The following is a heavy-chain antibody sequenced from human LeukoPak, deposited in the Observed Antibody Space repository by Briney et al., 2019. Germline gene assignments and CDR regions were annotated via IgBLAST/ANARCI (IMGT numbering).Heavy chain of an antibody. CDR1: GFTFDDYA. V-gene: IGHV3-9*01. CDR2: ISWNSGSI. Sequence: PGGSLRLSCAASGFTFDDYAMHWVRQAPGKGLEWVSGISWNSGSIGYADSVKGRFTISRDNAKNSLYLQMNSLRAEDTALYYCAKDRGRPYSSGWTDFDYWGQGTLVTVSS. J-gene: IGHJ4*02. D-gene: IGHD6-19*01. CDR3: AKDRGRPYSSGWTDFDY.